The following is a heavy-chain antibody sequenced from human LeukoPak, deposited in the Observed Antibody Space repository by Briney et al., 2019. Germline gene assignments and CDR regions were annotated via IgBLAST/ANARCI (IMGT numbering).Heavy chain of an antibody. D-gene: IGHD3-22*01. CDR1: GGTFNSYA. CDR3: ARVVKYYYDSSGYAVPGLYYYYYYMDV. Sequence: SVTVSCKASGGTFNSYAISWVRQAPGQGLEWMGGIIPIFGTANYAQKFQGRVTITADKSTSTAYMELSSLRSEDTAVYYCARVVKYYYDSSGYAVPGLYYYYYYMDVWGKGTTVTVSS. J-gene: IGHJ6*03. CDR2: IIPIFGTA. V-gene: IGHV1-69*06.